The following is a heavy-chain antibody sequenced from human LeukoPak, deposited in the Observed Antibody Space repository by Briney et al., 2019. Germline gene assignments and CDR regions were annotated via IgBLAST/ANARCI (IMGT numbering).Heavy chain of an antibody. J-gene: IGHJ4*02. V-gene: IGHV3-23*01. CDR1: GFTFSSYA. CDR2: ISGSGGST. D-gene: IGHD6-19*01. Sequence: GGSLRLSCAASGFTFSSYAMSWVRQAPGKGLEWVSAISGSGGSTYYADSVKGRFTISRDNSKNTLYLQMNSLRAEDTAVYYCAKSFGVLSGWCVFYFDYWGQGTLVTVSS. CDR3: AKSFGVLSGWCVFYFDY.